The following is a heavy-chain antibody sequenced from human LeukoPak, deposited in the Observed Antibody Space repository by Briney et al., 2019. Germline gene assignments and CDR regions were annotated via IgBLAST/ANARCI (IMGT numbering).Heavy chain of an antibody. Sequence: GASVKVSCKASGYTFTSYGISWVRQAPGQGLEWMGWISAYNGNTNYAQKFQGRVTMTRDTSTSTVYMELSSLRSEDTAVYYCARDGSGYSAFDPWGQGTLVTVSS. J-gene: IGHJ5*02. CDR1: GYTFTSYG. D-gene: IGHD5-12*01. CDR2: ISAYNGNT. V-gene: IGHV1-18*01. CDR3: ARDGSGYSAFDP.